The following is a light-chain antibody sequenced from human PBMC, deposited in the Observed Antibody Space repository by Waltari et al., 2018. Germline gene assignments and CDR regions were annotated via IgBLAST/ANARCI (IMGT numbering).Light chain of an antibody. CDR1: QSLFHTSYKKNY. CDR2: WAS. J-gene: IGKJ4*01. V-gene: IGKV4-1*01. CDR3: LQYRNFPLT. Sequence: DIVMTQSPDSLAVSLGERATISSTSSQSLFHTSYKKNYLSWYQQKPRQPPKILIYWASSRESGVPDRFSGSGSGTDFTLTISSLQAEDVAVYYCLQYRNFPLTFGGGTKVEIK.